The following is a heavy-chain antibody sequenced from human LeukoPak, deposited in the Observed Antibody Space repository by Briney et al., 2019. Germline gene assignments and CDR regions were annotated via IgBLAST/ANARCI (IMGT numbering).Heavy chain of an antibody. V-gene: IGHV3-30*02. CDR1: GFTFSSYW. CDR3: AKDRDWSFDY. D-gene: IGHD3/OR15-3a*01. J-gene: IGHJ4*02. Sequence: GGSLRLSCAASGFTFSSYWMSWVRQAPGKGLEWVAFIRYDGSNKYYADSVKGRFTISRDNSKNTLYLQMNSLRAEDTAVYYCAKDRDWSFDYWGQGTLVTVSS. CDR2: IRYDGSNK.